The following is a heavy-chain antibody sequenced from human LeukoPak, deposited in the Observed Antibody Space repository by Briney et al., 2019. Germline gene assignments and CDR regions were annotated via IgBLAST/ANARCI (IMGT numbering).Heavy chain of an antibody. V-gene: IGHV4-4*07. Sequence: SETLSLTCTVSRDCLTNYYVSWIRQPAGKRLELIGRVYTSGTTNYNPSLRSRVTMSADTSKNQFSLKLTSVTAADSAIYFCARESGYTIDYWGQGMLVTVSS. J-gene: IGHJ4*02. CDR1: RDCLTNYY. CDR3: ARESGYTIDY. CDR2: VYTSGTT. D-gene: IGHD5-24*01.